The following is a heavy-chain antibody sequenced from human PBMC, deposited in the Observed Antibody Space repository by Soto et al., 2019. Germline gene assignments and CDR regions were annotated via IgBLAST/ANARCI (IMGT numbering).Heavy chain of an antibody. V-gene: IGHV5-51*01. CDR2: IYPGDSDT. CDR1: GYSFTSYW. Sequence: ESLKISCNGSGYSFTSYWIGWVRQMPGKGLEWMGIIYPGDSDTRYSPSFQGQVTISADKSISTAYLQWSSLKASDTAMYYCAREEYYYDSSGYYRWFDPWGQGTLVTVSS. CDR3: AREEYYYDSSGYYRWFDP. D-gene: IGHD3-22*01. J-gene: IGHJ5*02.